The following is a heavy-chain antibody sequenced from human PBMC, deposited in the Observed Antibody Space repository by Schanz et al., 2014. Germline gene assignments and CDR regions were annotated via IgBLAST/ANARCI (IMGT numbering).Heavy chain of an antibody. D-gene: IGHD3-16*01. V-gene: IGHV3-30*04. CDR2: TSTDGTKT. CDR1: GFTFRGHA. J-gene: IGHJ3*01. CDR3: TRDRGALINHNDALDL. Sequence: QVQLVESGGGVVQPGTSLRLSCAASGFTFRGHAMHWVRQAPGQGLEKVAVTSTDGTKTYYEASVRGTVTISRDNSKNSLYLQMNSLRAEATAVYYCTRDRGALINHNDALDLWGQGTMVSVSS.